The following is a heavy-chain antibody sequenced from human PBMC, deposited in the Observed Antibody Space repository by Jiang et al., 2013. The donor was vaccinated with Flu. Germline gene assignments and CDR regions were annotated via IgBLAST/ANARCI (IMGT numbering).Heavy chain of an antibody. CDR3: ARYQSDYKFDY. V-gene: IGHV1-69*04. D-gene: IGHD4-11*01. CDR2: IIPILGIA. Sequence: SGAEVKKPGASVKVSCKASEYTFTSYYMHWVRQAPGQGLEWMGRIIPILGIANYAQKFQGRVTITADKSTSTAYMELSSLRSEDTAVYYCARYQSDYKFDYWGQGTLVTVSS. CDR1: EYTFTSYY. J-gene: IGHJ4*02.